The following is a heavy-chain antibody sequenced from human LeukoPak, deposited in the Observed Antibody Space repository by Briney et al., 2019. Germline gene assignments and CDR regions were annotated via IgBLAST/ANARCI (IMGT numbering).Heavy chain of an antibody. CDR3: ARLRGGYDSADY. CDR2: IHPESGGT. CDR1: GYKFTDYS. Sequence: ASVKVSCKASGYKFTDYSMRWVRQAPGRGPEWMGWIHPESGGTNSAPEFQGRVTMTRDTSISTVYMELSRLGSDDTAVYYCARLRGGYDSADYWGQGTLVTVSS. V-gene: IGHV1-2*02. J-gene: IGHJ4*02. D-gene: IGHD5-12*01.